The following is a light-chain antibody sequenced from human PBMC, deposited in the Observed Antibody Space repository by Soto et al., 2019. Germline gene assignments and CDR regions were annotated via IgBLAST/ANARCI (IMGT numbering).Light chain of an antibody. CDR3: QQYDTSPPLYT. V-gene: IGKV3-20*01. CDR2: AAS. CDR1: QSISSSY. Sequence: EIVLTQSPGTLSLSPGEGGTLSCRASQSISSSYLAWYQQKPGQSPRLLFYAASSRATGVPDRFSGSGSGTDFTLTISRLEPEDFAVYYCQQYDTSPPLYTFGQGTKLEIK. J-gene: IGKJ2*01.